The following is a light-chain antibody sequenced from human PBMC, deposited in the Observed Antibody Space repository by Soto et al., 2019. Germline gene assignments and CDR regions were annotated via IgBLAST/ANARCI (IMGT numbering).Light chain of an antibody. V-gene: IGLV2-23*01. Sequence: QSVLTQPASVSGSPGQSITISCTGTSSDVGSYNLVSWYQQHPGKAPKLMIYEGSKRPSGVSNRFSGSKSGNTASLTISGLQAEDEADYYCCSYAGSSTPSFGGGTKLTVL. J-gene: IGLJ2*01. CDR1: SSDVGSYNL. CDR3: CSYAGSSTPS. CDR2: EGS.